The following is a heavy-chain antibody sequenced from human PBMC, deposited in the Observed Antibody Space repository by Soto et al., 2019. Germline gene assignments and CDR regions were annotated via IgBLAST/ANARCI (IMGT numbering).Heavy chain of an antibody. D-gene: IGHD2-2*01. Sequence: QVQLQESGPGLVKPSETLSLTCSVSGASISSYSWSWIRQPPWKGLEWIGYIHSSGNTNYSPSLNSRVSVSVDTSKNHLSLKLSSVTAADTAVYYCARQGEYCSTTSCYGNDYWGQGTLVIVSS. J-gene: IGHJ4*02. V-gene: IGHV4-59*08. CDR3: ARQGEYCSTTSCYGNDY. CDR2: IHSSGNT. CDR1: GASISSYS.